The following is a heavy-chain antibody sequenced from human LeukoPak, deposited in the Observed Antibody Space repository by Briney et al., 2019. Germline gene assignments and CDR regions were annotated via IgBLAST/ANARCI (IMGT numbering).Heavy chain of an antibody. Sequence: GRSLRLSCAASGFTFSSYAMHWVRQAPGKGLEWVAVISYDGSNKYYADSVKGRFTISRDNSKNTLYLQMNSLRAEDTAVYYCARETYYDSSGYPQDYWGQGTLVTVSS. V-gene: IGHV3-30*04. D-gene: IGHD3-22*01. CDR2: ISYDGSNK. J-gene: IGHJ4*02. CDR3: ARETYYDSSGYPQDY. CDR1: GFTFSSYA.